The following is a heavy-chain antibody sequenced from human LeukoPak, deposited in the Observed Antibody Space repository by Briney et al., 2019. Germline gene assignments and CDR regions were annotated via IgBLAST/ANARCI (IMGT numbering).Heavy chain of an antibody. CDR1: GGSFSGYY. V-gene: IGHV4-34*01. Sequence: SETLSLTCTVSGGSFSGYYWSWIRQPPGKGLEWIGEINHSGSTNYNPSLESRVTISVDTSKNQFSLKLSSVTAADTAVYYCARHGFQRRVPAAVAAAKTDWYFDYWGQRTLVTVSS. CDR2: INHSGST. CDR3: ARHGFQRRVPAAVAAAKTDWYFDY. D-gene: IGHD2-2*01. J-gene: IGHJ4*02.